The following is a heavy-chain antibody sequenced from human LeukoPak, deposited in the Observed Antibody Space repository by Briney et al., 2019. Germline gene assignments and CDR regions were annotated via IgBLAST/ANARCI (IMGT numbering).Heavy chain of an antibody. CDR2: IYYSGST. CDR1: GGSISSYY. V-gene: IGHV4-59*01. J-gene: IGHJ4*02. Sequence: ETLSLTCTVSGGSISSYYWSWLRQPPGKGLEWIGYIYYSGSTNYNPSLKSRVTISVDTSKNQFPLKLSSVTAADTAVYYCARDRIAVVYWGQGTLVTVSS. D-gene: IGHD6-19*01. CDR3: ARDRIAVVY.